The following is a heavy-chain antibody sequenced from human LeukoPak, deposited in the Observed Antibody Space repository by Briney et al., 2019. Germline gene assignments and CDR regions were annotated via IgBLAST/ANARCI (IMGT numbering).Heavy chain of an antibody. CDR3: ARRDYDILTGSGPFDY. D-gene: IGHD3-9*01. CDR2: LYYNENT. CDR1: GGSVSSSSHY. Sequence: PSETLSLTCTVSGGSVSSSSHYWGWIRQPPGKGLEWIGWIGSLYYNENTYYNPSLKSRVTISVDTSKNQFSLKLSSVTAADTAVYYCARRDYDILTGSGPFDYWGQGTLVTVSS. V-gene: IGHV4-39*07. J-gene: IGHJ4*02.